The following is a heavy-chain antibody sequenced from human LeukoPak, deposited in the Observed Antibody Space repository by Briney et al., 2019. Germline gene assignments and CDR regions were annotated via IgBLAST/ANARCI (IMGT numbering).Heavy chain of an antibody. J-gene: IGHJ6*01. V-gene: IGHV4-39*02. CDR2: IYYSGST. CDR1: GGSITSSSYY. CDR3: VRRLSMYT. D-gene: IGHD2/OR15-2a*01. Sequence: SETLSLTCTVSGGSITSSSYYWGWIRQPPGKGLEWIGSIYYSGSTYYNPSLKSRVTISVDTSKNHFSLKLSSVTASHTAVSNCVRRLSMYTRGERTTVALSS.